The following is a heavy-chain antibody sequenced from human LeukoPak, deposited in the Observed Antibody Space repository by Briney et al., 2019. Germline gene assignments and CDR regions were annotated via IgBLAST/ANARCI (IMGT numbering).Heavy chain of an antibody. CDR1: GGSISGYH. CDR3: AGLVAVPGTVDWYGS. CDR2: IYYKGIT. J-gene: IGHJ5*01. D-gene: IGHD6-19*01. Sequence: SETLSLTCVVSGGSISGYHWSWIRQVPGKGLEWIGYIYYKGITNYNPSLKSRVSISLDTSKSQFSLKLTSVIAADTAVYYCAGLVAVPGTVDWYGSWGQGPVVTVSS. V-gene: IGHV4-59*08.